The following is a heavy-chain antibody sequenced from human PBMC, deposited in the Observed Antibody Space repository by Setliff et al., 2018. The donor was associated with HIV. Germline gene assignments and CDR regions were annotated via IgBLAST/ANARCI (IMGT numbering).Heavy chain of an antibody. CDR2: IDSNNGNR. D-gene: IGHD2-8*01. CDR3: VRLTADRTNYYYYMDV. J-gene: IGHJ6*03. CDR1: GYSLSTYA. V-gene: IGHV1-18*01. Sequence: ASVKVSCKASGYSLSTYAISWVRQAPGQGLERMGWIDSNNGNRNFAQKFRGRVTMTTGISTNSAYMEVRSLSFDDTAVYYCVRLTADRTNYYYYMDVWGKGTTVTVSS.